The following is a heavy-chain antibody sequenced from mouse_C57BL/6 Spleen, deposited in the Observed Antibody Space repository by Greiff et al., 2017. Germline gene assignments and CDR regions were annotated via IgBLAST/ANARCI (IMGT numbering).Heavy chain of an antibody. CDR2: IRNKANGYTT. J-gene: IGHJ1*03. V-gene: IGHV7-3*01. D-gene: IGHD1-1*01. CDR3: ARRASITAVVARWYFDV. Sequence: EVKLVESGGGLVQPGGSLSLSCAASGFTFTDYYMSWVRQPPGKALEWLGFIRNKANGYTTEYSASVKGRFTISRDNSQSILYLQMHALRAEDSATYDGARRASITAVVARWYFDVWGTGTTVTVSS. CDR1: GFTFTDYY.